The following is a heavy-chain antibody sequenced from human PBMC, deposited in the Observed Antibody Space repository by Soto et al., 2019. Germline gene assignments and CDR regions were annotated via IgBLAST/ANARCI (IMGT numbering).Heavy chain of an antibody. Sequence: SVKGSCKASGGTFSSYAISWVRQAPGQGLEWMGGIIPIFGTANYAQKFQGRVTITADESTSTAYMELSSLRSEDTAVYYCARVSGSYYGYYYGMDVWGQGTTVTVSS. CDR3: ARVSGSYYGYYYGMDV. D-gene: IGHD1-26*01. CDR1: GGTFSSYA. J-gene: IGHJ6*02. CDR2: IIPIFGTA. V-gene: IGHV1-69*01.